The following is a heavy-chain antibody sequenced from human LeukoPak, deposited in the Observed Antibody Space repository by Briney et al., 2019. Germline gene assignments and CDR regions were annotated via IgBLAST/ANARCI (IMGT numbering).Heavy chain of an antibody. V-gene: IGHV4-59*08. CDR3: ARLGAVAAYYYSYGMDV. D-gene: IGHD6-19*01. J-gene: IGHJ6*02. Sequence: SETLSLTCTVSGGSMTYYYWTWIRQPPGKGLEWIGYIYYSGNTNYNPSLKSRVTISVDTSKNQFSLKLSSVTAADTAVYYCARLGAVAAYYYSYGMDVWGQGTTVTVSS. CDR2: IYYSGNT. CDR1: GGSMTYYY.